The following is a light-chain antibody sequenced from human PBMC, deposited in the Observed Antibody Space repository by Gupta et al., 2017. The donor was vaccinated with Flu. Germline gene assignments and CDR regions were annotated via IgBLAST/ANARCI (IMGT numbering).Light chain of an antibody. Sequence: SVLTQPTSASGTPGQGVPIPCSGSDSNIGSNSVNWYQQFPGRAPTLLLHSDDQRPSGVPDRFSGSKSASSAALAISGLLSEDEADYYCAAWDDALDGLLFGGGTKLTVL. CDR1: DSNIGSNS. CDR2: SDD. V-gene: IGLV1-44*01. CDR3: AAWDDALDGLL. J-gene: IGLJ2*01.